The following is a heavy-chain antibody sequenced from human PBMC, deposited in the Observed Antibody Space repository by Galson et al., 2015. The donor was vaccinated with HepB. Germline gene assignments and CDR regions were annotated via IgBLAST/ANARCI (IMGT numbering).Heavy chain of an antibody. CDR2: ISSNSRTI. J-gene: IGHJ6*02. CDR1: GFILTTYS. Sequence: SLRLSCAASGFILTTYSMSWVRQAPGKGLEWVSYISSNSRTIYYADSVKGRFTISRDNAKNSLYLQMNSLRAEDTAVYYCARDGSIGSTSYGMDVWGQGTTVTVAS. V-gene: IGHV3-48*01. CDR3: ARDGSIGSTSYGMDV. D-gene: IGHD2-2*01.